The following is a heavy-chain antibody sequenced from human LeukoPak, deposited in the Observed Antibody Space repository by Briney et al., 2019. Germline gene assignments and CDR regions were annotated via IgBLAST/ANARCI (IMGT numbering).Heavy chain of an antibody. V-gene: IGHV3-30*18. CDR2: ISYDGSNK. CDR1: GFTFSSYG. D-gene: IGHD2-21*02. J-gene: IGHJ4*02. Sequence: GGSLRLSCAASGFTFSSYGMHWVRQAPGKGLEWVAVISYDGSNKYYADSVKGRFTISRDNSKNTLYLQMNSLRAEDTAVYYCAKAYCGGDCYSAYFDSWGQGTLVTVSS. CDR3: AKAYCGGDCYSAYFDS.